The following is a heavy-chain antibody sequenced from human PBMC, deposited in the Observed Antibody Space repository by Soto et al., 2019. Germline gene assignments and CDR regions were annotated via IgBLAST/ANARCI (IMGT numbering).Heavy chain of an antibody. Sequence: GGSLRLSCAASGFTVSSNYMSWVRQAPGKGLEWVSVIYSGGSTYYEDSVKGRFTISRDNSKNTLYLQMNSLRAEDTAVYYCARQPGRPRDTVKDYYYYYYMDVWGKGTTVTVSS. CDR1: GFTVSSNY. D-gene: IGHD4-17*01. CDR3: ARQPGRPRDTVKDYYYYYYMDV. J-gene: IGHJ6*03. V-gene: IGHV3-66*04. CDR2: IYSGGST.